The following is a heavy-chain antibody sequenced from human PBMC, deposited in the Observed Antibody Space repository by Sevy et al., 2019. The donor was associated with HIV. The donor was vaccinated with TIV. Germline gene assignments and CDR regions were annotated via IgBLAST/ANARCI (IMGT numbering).Heavy chain of an antibody. CDR2: MNPSRGNT. CDR1: GYTFTTYD. V-gene: IGHV1-8*01. Sequence: ASMKVSCRTSGYTFTTYDINWVRQATGQGLEWMGWMNPSRGNTGSAQKFQGRLTMTRDTSTSTAYMELSSLESQDTAVYYGARRRGFGELLGLGYWGQGTLVTVSS. J-gene: IGHJ4*02. D-gene: IGHD3-10*01. CDR3: ARRRGFGELLGLGY.